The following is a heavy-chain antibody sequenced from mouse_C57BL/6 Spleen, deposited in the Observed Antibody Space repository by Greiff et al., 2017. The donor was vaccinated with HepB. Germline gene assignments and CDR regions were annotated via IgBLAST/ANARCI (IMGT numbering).Heavy chain of an antibody. CDR1: GYTFTDYN. CDR3: ARSTDYEAWFAY. Sequence: VQLKQSGPELVKPGASVKMSCKASGYTFTDYNMHWVKQSHGKSLEWIGYINPNNGGTSYNQKFKGKATLTVNKSSSTAYMELRSLTSEDSAVYYCARSTDYEAWFAYWGQGTLVTVSA. CDR2: INPNNGGT. D-gene: IGHD2-4*01. J-gene: IGHJ3*01. V-gene: IGHV1-22*01.